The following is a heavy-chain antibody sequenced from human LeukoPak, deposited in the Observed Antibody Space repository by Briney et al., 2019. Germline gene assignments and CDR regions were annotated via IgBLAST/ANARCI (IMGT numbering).Heavy chain of an antibody. D-gene: IGHD5-18*01. J-gene: IGHJ4*02. CDR3: ARCLGYSYGYGVAYYFDY. V-gene: IGHV3-7*01. CDR1: GFSFSGYW. Sequence: GGSLRLSCAAPGFSFSGYWMSWVRQAPGKGLEWVANIKQDGSEKYYVDSVKGRFTISRDNAKNSLYLQMNSLRAEDTAVYYCARCLGYSYGYGVAYYFDYWGQGTLVTVSS. CDR2: IKQDGSEK.